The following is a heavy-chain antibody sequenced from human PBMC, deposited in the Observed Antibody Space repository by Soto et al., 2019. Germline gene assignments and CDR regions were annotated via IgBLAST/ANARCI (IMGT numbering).Heavy chain of an antibody. CDR1: GYSFTSYW. CDR3: GRWESSSSPVDY. D-gene: IGHD6-6*01. V-gene: IGHV5-51*01. CDR2: IYPGDSDT. Sequence: SCKGSGYSFTSYWIGWVRQMPGKGLEWMGIIYPGDSDTRYSPSFQGQVTISADKSISTAYVQWSSLKASDTAMYYCGRWESSSSPVDYWGQGTLVTVSS. J-gene: IGHJ4*02.